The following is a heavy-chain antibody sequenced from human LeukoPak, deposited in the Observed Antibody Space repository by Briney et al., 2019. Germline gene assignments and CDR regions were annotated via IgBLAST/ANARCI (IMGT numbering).Heavy chain of an antibody. CDR1: GFTFSDYY. CDR3: ARVGAAAGTFEAYYYYYMDV. J-gene: IGHJ6*03. V-gene: IGHV3-11*04. Sequence: PGGSLRLSCAASGFTFSDYYMSWIRQAPGKGLEWVSYISSSGSTIYYADSVKGRFTISRDNAKNSLYLQMNSLRAEDTAVYYCARVGAAAGTFEAYYYYYMDVWGKGTTVTVSS. D-gene: IGHD6-13*01. CDR2: ISSSGSTI.